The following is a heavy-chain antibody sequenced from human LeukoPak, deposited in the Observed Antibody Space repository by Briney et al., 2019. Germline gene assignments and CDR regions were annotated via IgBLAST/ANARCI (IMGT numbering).Heavy chain of an antibody. CDR1: GGSVSSNYA. CDR2: IYESVKT. CDR3: ARPYSSDWYFDY. D-gene: IGHD6-13*01. J-gene: IGHJ4*02. V-gene: IGHV4-39*01. Sequence: SETLSLTCTVTGGSVSSNYAWAWIRQCPGKGLECIGYIYESVKTYYNPSLRSRVAMSVDTSKNQFSLTLRSVTAADTAVYYCARPYSSDWYFDYWGQGILVTVSS.